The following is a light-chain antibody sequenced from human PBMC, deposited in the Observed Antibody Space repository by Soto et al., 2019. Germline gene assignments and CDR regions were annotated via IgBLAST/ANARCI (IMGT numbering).Light chain of an antibody. V-gene: IGKV3-20*01. CDR3: QQYGSSPST. CDR1: QSVSSNY. J-gene: IGKJ1*01. CDR2: GAS. Sequence: EIVLTQSPGTLSLSPGERATLSCRASQSVSSNYITWYQQKPGQAPRRLIFGASSRATGIRDRFSGSGSGTDFTLTISRLEPEDFAVYYCQQYGSSPSTFGQGTKVDIK.